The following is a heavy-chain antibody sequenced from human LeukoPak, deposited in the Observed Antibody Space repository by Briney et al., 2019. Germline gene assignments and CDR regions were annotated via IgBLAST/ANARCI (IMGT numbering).Heavy chain of an antibody. CDR3: ARDGYGGNAIDY. Sequence: PSETLSLTCTVSGYSISSGYYWGWIRQPPGKGLEWIGSIYHRGSTYYNPSLKSRVTISVDTSKNQFSLKLSSVTAADTAVYYCARDGYGGNAIDYWGQGTLVTVSS. V-gene: IGHV4-38-2*02. CDR2: IYHRGST. CDR1: GYSISSGYY. J-gene: IGHJ4*02. D-gene: IGHD4-23*01.